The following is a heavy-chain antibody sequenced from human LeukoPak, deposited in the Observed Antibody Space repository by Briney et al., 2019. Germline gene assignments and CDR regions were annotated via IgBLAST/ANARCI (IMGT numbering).Heavy chain of an antibody. CDR3: ASMYSSGDDNYFDY. CDR2: IYTSGST. J-gene: IGHJ4*02. D-gene: IGHD6-19*01. Sequence: PSETLSLTCAVYGGSFSGYYWSWIRQPAGKGLEWIGRIYTSGSTNYNPSLKSRVTMSVDTSKNQFSLKLSSVTAADTAVYYCASMYSSGDDNYFDYWGQGTLVTVSS. CDR1: GGSFSGYY. V-gene: IGHV4-59*10.